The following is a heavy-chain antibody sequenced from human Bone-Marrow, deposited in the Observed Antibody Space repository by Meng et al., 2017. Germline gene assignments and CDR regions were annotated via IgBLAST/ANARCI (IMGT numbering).Heavy chain of an antibody. CDR2: ISSSGSTI. D-gene: IGHD5-12*01. CDR1: GFTFSSYE. Sequence: GGSLRLSCAASGFTFSSYEMNWVRQAPGKGLEWVSYISSSGSTIYYADSVKGRFTISRDNSKNTLYLQMNSLRDEDTAVYYCARGEYSGSGIKNDYWGQGTLVTVSS. J-gene: IGHJ4*02. V-gene: IGHV3-48*03. CDR3: ARGEYSGSGIKNDY.